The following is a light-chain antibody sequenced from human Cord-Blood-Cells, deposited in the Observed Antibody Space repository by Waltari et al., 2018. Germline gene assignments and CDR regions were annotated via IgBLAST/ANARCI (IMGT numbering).Light chain of an antibody. V-gene: IGKV3-15*01. CDR1: QSVSSN. CDR2: GAS. CDR3: QQYNNWPPRT. Sequence: EIVMTHSPATLSVSPGERATLSCSASQSVSSNLAWYQQKPGQAPRLLIYGASTRATGIPARFSGSGSGTEFTLTISSLQSEDFAVYYCQQYNNWPPRTFGQGTKVEIK. J-gene: IGKJ1*01.